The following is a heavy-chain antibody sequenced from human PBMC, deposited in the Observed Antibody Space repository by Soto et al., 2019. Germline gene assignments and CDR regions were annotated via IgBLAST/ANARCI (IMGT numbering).Heavy chain of an antibody. CDR2: MNPNCGNT. J-gene: IGHJ4*02. D-gene: IGHD2-15*01. V-gene: IGHV1-8*01. CDR1: GYTFTSYD. Sequence: QVQLVQSGAEVKKPGASVKVSCKASGYTFTSYDINWVRQATGQGLEWMGWMNPNCGNTGYPQKFQGRVAMTRNTSISTAYIELSSLRSEDTAVYYCPRGIVSGKLLLVYWGQGTLLTVSS. CDR3: PRGIVSGKLLLVY.